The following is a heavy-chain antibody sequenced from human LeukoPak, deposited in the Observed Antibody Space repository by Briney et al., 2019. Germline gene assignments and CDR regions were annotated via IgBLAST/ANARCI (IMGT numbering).Heavy chain of an antibody. D-gene: IGHD4-11*01. CDR1: GYTFTSYD. J-gene: IGHJ4*02. CDR3: ARVGPTVTTAVGFYY. V-gene: IGHV1-18*01. Sequence: EASVKVSCKASGYTFTSYDINWVRQAPGQGLEWMGWISAYNGNTNYAQKLQGRVTMTTDTSTSTAYMELRSLRSDDTAVYYCARVGPTVTTAVGFYYWGQGTLVTVSS. CDR2: ISAYNGNT.